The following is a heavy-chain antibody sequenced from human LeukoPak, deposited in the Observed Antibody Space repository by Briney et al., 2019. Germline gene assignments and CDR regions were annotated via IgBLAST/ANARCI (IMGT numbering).Heavy chain of an antibody. Sequence: GGSLRLSCVASGFTFSSYWMSWVREAPGKGLEWVANIKEDGSEKYYVDSVKGRFTISRDNAKNSLYLQMNSLRDEDTAVYHCATVLMATSDYWGQGTLVTVSS. V-gene: IGHV3-7*01. CDR2: IKEDGSEK. CDR1: GFTFSSYW. D-gene: IGHD2-8*01. J-gene: IGHJ4*02. CDR3: ATVLMATSDY.